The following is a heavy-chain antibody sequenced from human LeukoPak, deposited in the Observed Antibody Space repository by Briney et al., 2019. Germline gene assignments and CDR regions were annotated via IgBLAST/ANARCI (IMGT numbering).Heavy chain of an antibody. CDR3: AKATTTTSYMDV. CDR1: GCTFDDYA. D-gene: IGHD1-14*01. J-gene: IGHJ6*03. CDR2: ISWNSGSI. Sequence: GGSLRPSCAASGCTFDDYAMHWVRQAPGKGLEWVSGISWNSGSIGYADSVKGRFTISRDNAKNSLYLQMNRLRAEDMALDYCAKATTTTSYMDVWGKGTTVTVSS. V-gene: IGHV3-9*03.